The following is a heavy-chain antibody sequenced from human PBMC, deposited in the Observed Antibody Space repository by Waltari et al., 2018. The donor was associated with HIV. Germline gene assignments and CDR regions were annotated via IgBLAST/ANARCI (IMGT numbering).Heavy chain of an antibody. Sequence: QLHLQESGPGLVKPSETLSLTCSVSGCSIRDSYYYWGWIRQPPGKGLEWIGSMFDSGSAYDNPSLKSRVTIAVDTSKNQFSLKLSSVTAADTALYFCARHEPRSTWFDPWGQGTLVTVSS. CDR1: GCSIRDSYYY. V-gene: IGHV4-39*01. D-gene: IGHD1-26*01. CDR2: MFDSGSA. J-gene: IGHJ5*02. CDR3: ARHEPRSTWFDP.